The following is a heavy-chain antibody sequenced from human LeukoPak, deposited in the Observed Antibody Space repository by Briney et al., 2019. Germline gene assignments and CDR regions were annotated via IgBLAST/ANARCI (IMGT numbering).Heavy chain of an antibody. D-gene: IGHD3-22*01. CDR1: GFTFDDYA. Sequence: GGSLRLSCAASGFTFDDYAMHWVRQAPGKGLEWVSGISWNSGSIGYADSVKGRFTISRDNAKNSLYLQMNSLRAEDTALYYCAKVIGYAESGYLTSAVDYWSQGTLVTVSS. V-gene: IGHV3-9*01. CDR2: ISWNSGSI. CDR3: AKVIGYAESGYLTSAVDY. J-gene: IGHJ4*02.